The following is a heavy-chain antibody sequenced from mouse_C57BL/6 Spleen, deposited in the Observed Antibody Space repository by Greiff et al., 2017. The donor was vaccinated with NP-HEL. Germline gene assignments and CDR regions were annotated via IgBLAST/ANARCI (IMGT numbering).Heavy chain of an antibody. CDR1: GFTFSSYA. Sequence: DVKLVESGGGLVKPGGSLKLSCAASGFTFSSYAMSWVRQTPEKRLEWVATISDGGSYTYYPDNVKGRFTISRDNAKNNLYLQMSHLKSEDTAMYYCARVPYGNTEGFAYWGQGTLVTVSA. J-gene: IGHJ3*01. V-gene: IGHV5-4*03. CDR2: ISDGGSYT. CDR3: ARVPYGNTEGFAY. D-gene: IGHD2-1*01.